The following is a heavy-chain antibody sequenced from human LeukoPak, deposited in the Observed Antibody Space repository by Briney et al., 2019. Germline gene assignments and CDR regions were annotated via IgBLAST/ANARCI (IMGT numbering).Heavy chain of an antibody. CDR3: TRSYYYDSSGPWGDV. J-gene: IGHJ6*02. CDR2: IRSKAYGGTT. D-gene: IGHD3-22*01. CDR1: GFNFSSYW. Sequence: SGGSLRLSCGVSGFNFSSYWMSWFRQAPGKGLEWVGFIRSKAYGGTTEYAASVKGRFTISRDDSKSIAYLQMNSLKTENTAVYYCTRSYYYDSSGPWGDVWGQGTTVTVSS. V-gene: IGHV3-49*03.